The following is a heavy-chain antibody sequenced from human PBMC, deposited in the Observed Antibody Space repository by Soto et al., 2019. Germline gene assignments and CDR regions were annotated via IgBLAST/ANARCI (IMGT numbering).Heavy chain of an antibody. Sequence: GGSLILSCAGSGFPFSTYEMNWVRQAPGKGLEWIAHITTSGSDMNYADSVKGRFTISRDNSKSSVFLQMNSLRVEDTAIYYCVRERVFYDMTGQEDWGPGTQVTVS. J-gene: IGHJ4*02. D-gene: IGHD3-22*01. V-gene: IGHV3-48*03. CDR3: VRERVFYDMTGQED. CDR2: ITTSGSDM. CDR1: GFPFSTYE.